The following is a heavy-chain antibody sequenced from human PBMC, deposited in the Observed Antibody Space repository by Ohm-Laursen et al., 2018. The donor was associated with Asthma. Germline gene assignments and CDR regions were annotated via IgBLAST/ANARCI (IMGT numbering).Heavy chain of an antibody. Sequence: SLRLSCAASGYSFSLYSIHWIRQAPGKGLEWVASISTASSFIYYADSVRGRFTTSRDNARNSAYLQMNSLRAEDTALYYCARIGPEWELPGREYSLHHWGRGTQVTVSS. CDR3: ARIGPEWELPGREYSLHH. D-gene: IGHD1-26*01. CDR2: ISTASSFI. V-gene: IGHV3-21*01. J-gene: IGHJ1*01. CDR1: GYSFSLYS.